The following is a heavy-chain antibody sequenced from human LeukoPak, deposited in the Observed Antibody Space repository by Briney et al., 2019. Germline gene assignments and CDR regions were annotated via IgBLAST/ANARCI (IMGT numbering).Heavy chain of an antibody. V-gene: IGHV3-7*01. J-gene: IGHJ6*02. CDR3: ARRQLAYYYYYYGMDV. CDR1: GFTFSSYW. CDR2: IKRDGSEK. D-gene: IGHD5-18*01. Sequence: GGSLRLSCAASGFTFSSYWMSWVRQAPGKGLEWVANIKRDGSEKYYVDSVKGRFTISRDNAKNSLYLQMNSLRAEDTAVYYCARRQLAYYYYYYGMDVWGQGTTVTVSS.